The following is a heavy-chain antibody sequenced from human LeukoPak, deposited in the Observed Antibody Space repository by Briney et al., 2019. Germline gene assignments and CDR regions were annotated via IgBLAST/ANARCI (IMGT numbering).Heavy chain of an antibody. CDR1: GFTFSSYG. CDR2: IWNDGSNK. Sequence: GRSLRLSCAASGFTFSSYGMHWVRQAPGKGLEWVAVIWNDGSNKYYADPVKGRFTISRDNSKNMLYLQMDSLRAEDTAVYYCARWVVRSGSYYLDYWGQGTLVTVSS. D-gene: IGHD3-10*01. J-gene: IGHJ4*02. CDR3: ARWVVRSGSYYLDY. V-gene: IGHV3-33*01.